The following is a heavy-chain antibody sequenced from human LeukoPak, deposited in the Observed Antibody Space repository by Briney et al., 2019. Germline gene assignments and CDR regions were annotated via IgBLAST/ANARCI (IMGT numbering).Heavy chain of an antibody. CDR3: ARGASMVRGVMGPYYYYYMDV. CDR1: GYTFTSYG. J-gene: IGHJ6*03. V-gene: IGHV1-18*01. Sequence: ASVKVSCKASGYTFTSYGISWVRQAPGQGLEWMGWISAYNGNTNYAQKLQGRVTMTTDTSTSTAYMELRSLRSDVTAVYYCARGASMVRGVMGPYYYYYMDVWGKGTTVTVSS. D-gene: IGHD3-10*01. CDR2: ISAYNGNT.